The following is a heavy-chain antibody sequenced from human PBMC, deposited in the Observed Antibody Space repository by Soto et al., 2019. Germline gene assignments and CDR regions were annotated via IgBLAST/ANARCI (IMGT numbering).Heavy chain of an antibody. D-gene: IGHD6-19*01. V-gene: IGHV1-18*01. J-gene: IGHJ5*02. CDR3: AREAVSGRTGFDP. CDR2: VNAYNGNI. CDR1: GYTFTSYG. Sequence: ASVKVSCKASGYTFTSYGISWVRQAPGQGLEWMGWVNAYNGNINYAQKFQGRVTMTTDTSTSTAYMELRSLRSDDTAVYYCAREAVSGRTGFDPWGQGTLVTVSS.